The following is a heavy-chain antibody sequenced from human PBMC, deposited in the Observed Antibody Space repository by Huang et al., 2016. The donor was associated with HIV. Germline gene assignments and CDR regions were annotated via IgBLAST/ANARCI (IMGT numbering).Heavy chain of an antibody. V-gene: IGHV3-48*04. D-gene: IGHD2-15*01. CDR2: ISRSSNSK. J-gene: IGHJ4*02. Sequence: EVQLVESGGGLVQPGTSLRLSCAASGFTFGDFNMNWVRQAPGNGVVWISYISRSSNSKQYADSVKGRFTISRDNARNSLYLQLKSLRVEDTAVYYCARESCSGGTCYLFDFWGQGVLVTVSS. CDR1: GFTFGDFN. CDR3: ARESCSGGTCYLFDF.